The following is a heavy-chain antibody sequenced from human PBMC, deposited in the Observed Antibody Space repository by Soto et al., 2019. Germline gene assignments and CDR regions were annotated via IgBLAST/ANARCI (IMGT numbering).Heavy chain of an antibody. Sequence: ASVKVSCKTSGYTFTGYDIHWVRQAPGQTFEWLGWIATGDGNTRFSQKFQGRVTITRDTSATTAYMELTSLRSEDTAVYYCAREGALKPFSSWGQGALVTVSS. J-gene: IGHJ5*02. CDR2: IATGDGNT. V-gene: IGHV1-3*04. CDR1: GYTFTGYD. CDR3: AREGALKPFSS.